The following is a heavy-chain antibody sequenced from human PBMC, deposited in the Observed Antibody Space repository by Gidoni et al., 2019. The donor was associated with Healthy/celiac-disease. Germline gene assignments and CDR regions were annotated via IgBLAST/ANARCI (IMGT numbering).Heavy chain of an antibody. J-gene: IGHJ4*02. CDR1: GFTFSSYA. CDR2: ISGSGGST. D-gene: IGHD4-4*01. Sequence: EVQLLESGGGLVHPGGSLRPSCAASGFTFSSYARTGVRQAPGKGLGWVSAISGSGGSTDYADSVKGRFTISRDNSKNTLYLQMNSLRAEDTAVYYCAKGVGTVTIGGFQYYFDYWGQGTLVTVSS. V-gene: IGHV3-23*01. CDR3: AKGVGTVTIGGFQYYFDY.